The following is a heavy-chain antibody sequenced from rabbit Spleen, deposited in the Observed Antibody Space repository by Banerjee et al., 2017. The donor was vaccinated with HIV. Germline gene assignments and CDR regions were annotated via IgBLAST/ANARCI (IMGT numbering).Heavy chain of an antibody. J-gene: IGHJ4*01. V-gene: IGHV1S45*01. CDR2: INIVTGKA. CDR3: ARDAAGREDFNL. D-gene: IGHD4-2*01. CDR1: GIDFSSGYD. Sequence: QEQLEESGGGLVVPGGTLTLTCKASGIDFSSGYDMCWVRQAPGKGLEWIACINIVTGKAVYASWAKGRFIMSRTSSTTVTLQMTSLTAADTATYFCARDAAGREDFNLWGPGTLVTVS.